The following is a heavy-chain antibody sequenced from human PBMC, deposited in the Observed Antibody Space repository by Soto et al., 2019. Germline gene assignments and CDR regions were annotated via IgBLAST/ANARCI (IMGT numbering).Heavy chain of an antibody. CDR3: ATQFHHCGGDCYRGPYFGMDV. V-gene: IGHV1-2*02. Sequence: ASVKVSCQASGYTFNGYYVLWVRQAPGQGSECMGWINPYTVGTNCAQKFHARLTMTMDTSISTAYMELSKLISDDTAVYYCATQFHHCGGDCYRGPYFGMDVWGQGTTVTVSS. CDR1: GYTFNGYY. D-gene: IGHD2-21*02. J-gene: IGHJ6*02. CDR2: INPYTVGT.